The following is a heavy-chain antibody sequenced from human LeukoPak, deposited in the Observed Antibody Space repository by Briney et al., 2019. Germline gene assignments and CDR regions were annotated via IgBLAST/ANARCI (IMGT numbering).Heavy chain of an antibody. J-gene: IGHJ4*02. CDR3: ATGYSSDFYFFDY. V-gene: IGHV3-53*01. CDR2: IYSGGNT. D-gene: IGHD6-19*01. Sequence: GGSLRLSCAASEFTVSNNYMSWVRQAPGKGLEWVSVIYSGGNTYYADSVKGRFTISRDNSKNTVYLQMNSLRAEDTAVYYCATGYSSDFYFFDYWGQGTLVTVSP. CDR1: EFTVSNNY.